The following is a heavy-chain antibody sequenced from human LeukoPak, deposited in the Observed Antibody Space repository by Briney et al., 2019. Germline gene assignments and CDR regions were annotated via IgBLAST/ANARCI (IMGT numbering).Heavy chain of an antibody. CDR2: ISSSSSYI. J-gene: IGHJ5*02. D-gene: IGHD3-16*01. V-gene: IGHV3-21*01. Sequence: GGSLRLSCAASGLTFSSYSMNWVRQAPGKGLEWVSSISSSSSYIYYADSVKGRFTISRDNAKNSLYLQMNGLRAEDTAVYYCAKGDLGNWFDPWGQGTLVTVSS. CDR3: AKGDLGNWFDP. CDR1: GLTFSSYS.